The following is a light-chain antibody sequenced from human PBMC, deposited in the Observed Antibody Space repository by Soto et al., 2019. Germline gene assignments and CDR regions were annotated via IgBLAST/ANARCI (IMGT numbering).Light chain of an antibody. Sequence: EIMLTQSPATLSLSPGERATLSCRASQSVNTYLAWYQQKPGRAPRLLIYDTSNRAAGVPARCSGSGSGTDFTLTISSLEPEDFAGYYCQQRSNWPLTFGGGTKVDIK. J-gene: IGKJ4*01. V-gene: IGKV3-11*01. CDR1: QSVNTY. CDR2: DTS. CDR3: QQRSNWPLT.